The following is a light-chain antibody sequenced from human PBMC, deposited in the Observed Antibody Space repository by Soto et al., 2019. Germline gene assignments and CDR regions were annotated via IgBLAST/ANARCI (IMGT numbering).Light chain of an antibody. CDR1: SSDVCGHNY. CDR2: AVT. CDR3: SSYGFTSTRYV. Sequence: QSVLTQPASVSGSPGQSITISCTRSSSDVCGHNYVSWYQQHPCTAPKLMIYAVTKRTSGVSNRFPGSNSGNTATLTISGLQAEDEADYYSSSYGFTSTRYVYGSGTKVKVL. J-gene: IGLJ1*01. V-gene: IGLV2-14*01.